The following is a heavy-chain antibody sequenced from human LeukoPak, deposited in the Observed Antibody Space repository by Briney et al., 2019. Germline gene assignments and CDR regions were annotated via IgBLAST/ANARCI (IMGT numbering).Heavy chain of an antibody. D-gene: IGHD2-2*01. J-gene: IGHJ5*02. CDR2: TYYRSTWYN. CDR1: GDSVSSNSVT. CDR3: ARRLTQYVCFDP. V-gene: IGHV6-1*01. Sequence: SQTLSLTCAISGDSVSSNSVTWNWIRQSPSRGLRWLGRTYYRSTWYNDYAVSVRGRITVNPDTSKNQFSLHLNSVTPEDTAVYYCARRLTQYVCFDPWGQGILVAVSS.